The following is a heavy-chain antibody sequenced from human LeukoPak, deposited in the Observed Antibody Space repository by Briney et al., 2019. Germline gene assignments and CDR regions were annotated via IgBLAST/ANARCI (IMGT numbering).Heavy chain of an antibody. CDR1: GYTFTSYD. V-gene: IGHV1-8*01. Sequence: GASVKVSCKPSGYTFTSYDINWVRQATGQGLEWMGWMNPNSGNTGYAQRFQGRVTMTRNTSISTAYMELSSLRSEDTAVHYCARAEGSSSWYLVWGQGTLVTVSS. CDR3: ARAEGSSSWYLV. CDR2: MNPNSGNT. D-gene: IGHD6-13*01. J-gene: IGHJ4*02.